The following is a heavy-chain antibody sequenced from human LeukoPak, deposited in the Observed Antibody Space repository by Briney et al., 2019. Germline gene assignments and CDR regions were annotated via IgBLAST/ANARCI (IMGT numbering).Heavy chain of an antibody. CDR3: ARIVVVPAARPQDYYYYYMDV. D-gene: IGHD2-2*01. CDR2: ISSSSSTI. Sequence: PGGSLRLSCAASGFTFSSYSMNWVRQAPGKGLEWVSYISSSSSTIYYADSVKGRFTISRDNAKNSLYLQMNSLRAEDTAVYYCARIVVVPAARPQDYYYYYMDVWGKGTTVTVSS. J-gene: IGHJ6*03. CDR1: GFTFSSYS. V-gene: IGHV3-48*04.